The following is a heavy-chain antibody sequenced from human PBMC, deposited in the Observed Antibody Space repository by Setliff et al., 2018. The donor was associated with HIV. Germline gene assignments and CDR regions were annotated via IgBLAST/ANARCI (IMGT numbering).Heavy chain of an antibody. CDR1: GGSIDDFY. D-gene: IGHD1-1*01. V-gene: IGHV4-4*09. CDR2: IFSNVTT. Sequence: SETLSLTCTVSGGSIDDFYWSWIRHPPGQGLEWIGYIFSNVTTNYSPSLKSRVTMSIDRSKSQFLLNLTSVNASDTAIYYCARRKLSKGGAFDYWGQGALVTVSS. CDR3: ARRKLSKGGAFDY. J-gene: IGHJ4*02.